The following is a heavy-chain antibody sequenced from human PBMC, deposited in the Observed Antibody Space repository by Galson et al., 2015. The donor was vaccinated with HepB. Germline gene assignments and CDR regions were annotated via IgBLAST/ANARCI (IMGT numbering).Heavy chain of an antibody. CDR2: ISSSSSYT. Sequence: SLRLSCAASGFTVSSNYMSWIRQAPGKGLEWVSYISSSSSYTNYADSVKGRFTISRDNAKNSLYLQMNSLRAEDTAVYYCAREAVGASSWGQGTLVTVSS. V-gene: IGHV3-11*06. D-gene: IGHD1-26*01. CDR1: GFTVSSNY. J-gene: IGHJ5*02. CDR3: AREAVGASS.